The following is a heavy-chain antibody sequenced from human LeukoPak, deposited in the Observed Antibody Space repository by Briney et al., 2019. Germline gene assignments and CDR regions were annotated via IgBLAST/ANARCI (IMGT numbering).Heavy chain of an antibody. CDR1: GFTFSDYY. CDR3: VRSRIGGSYSNGFDP. Sequence: GGSLRLSCAASGFTFSDYYMSWIRQAPGKGLEWLSYIRSSGSTIYYADSVKGRFTISRDNAKNSLFLQMNSLRAEDTAVYYCVRSRIGGSYSNGFDPWGQGTLVTVSS. J-gene: IGHJ5*02. D-gene: IGHD2-15*01. V-gene: IGHV3-11*04. CDR2: IRSSGSTI.